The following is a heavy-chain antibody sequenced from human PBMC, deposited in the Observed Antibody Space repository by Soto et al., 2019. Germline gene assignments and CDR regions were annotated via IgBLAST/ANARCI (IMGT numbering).Heavy chain of an antibody. CDR2: TYYRSKWYN. CDR3: ARGAAMVQSNWFDP. Sequence: PSQTLSLTCAISGDSVSSDSAAWNWIRQSPSRGLEWLGRTYYRSKWYNDYAVSVKSRITINPDTSKNQFSLQLNSATPEDTAVYYCARGAAMVQSNWFDPCGQGTLLTVSS. CDR1: GDSVSSDSAA. J-gene: IGHJ5*02. D-gene: IGHD5-18*01. V-gene: IGHV6-1*01.